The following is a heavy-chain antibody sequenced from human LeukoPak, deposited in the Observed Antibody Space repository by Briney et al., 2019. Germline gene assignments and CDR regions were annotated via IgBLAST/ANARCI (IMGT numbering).Heavy chain of an antibody. CDR3: AREENDAFDI. V-gene: IGHV4-59*12. J-gene: IGHJ3*02. CDR2: IYYSGST. Sequence: SETLSLTCTVPGGSISSYYWSWIRQPPGKGLEWIGYIYYSGSTNYNPSLKSRVTISVDTSKNQFSLKLSSVTAADTAMYYCAREENDAFDIWGQGTMVTVFS. CDR1: GGSISSYY. D-gene: IGHD5-24*01.